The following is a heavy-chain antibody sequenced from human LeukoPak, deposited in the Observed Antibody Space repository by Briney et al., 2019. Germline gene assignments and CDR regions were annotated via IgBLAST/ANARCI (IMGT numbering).Heavy chain of an antibody. J-gene: IGHJ5*02. D-gene: IGHD6-13*01. CDR3: ARDRSGGIFDP. Sequence: PSETLSLTCTVSGGSISSSSYYWGWIRQPPGKGLEWIGSIYYSGSTYYNPSLKSRVTISVDTSKNQFSLKLSSVTAADTAVYYCARDRSGGIFDPWGQGTLVTVSS. CDR1: GGSISSSSYY. CDR2: IYYSGST. V-gene: IGHV4-39*07.